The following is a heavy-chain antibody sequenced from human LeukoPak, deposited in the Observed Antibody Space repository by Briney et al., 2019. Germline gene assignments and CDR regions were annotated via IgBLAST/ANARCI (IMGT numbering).Heavy chain of an antibody. D-gene: IGHD6-19*01. V-gene: IGHV4-38-2*01. J-gene: IGHJ4*02. Sequence: PSETLSLTCGVSGYPINNAYYWVWIRQPPGKGLEWIGSLYHPDSTYYNPSLKSRVTMSVDTSRNQFSLRLSFVTAADTAVYCCARARGGWPFDYWGQGTLVTVSS. CDR1: GYPINNAYY. CDR3: ARARGGWPFDY. CDR2: LYHPDST.